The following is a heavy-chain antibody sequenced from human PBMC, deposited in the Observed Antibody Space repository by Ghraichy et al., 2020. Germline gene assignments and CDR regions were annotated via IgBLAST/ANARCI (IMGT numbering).Heavy chain of an antibody. CDR3: ARVPLDSSGWYFFVEPDAFDI. CDR2: ISAYNGNT. V-gene: IGHV1-18*01. D-gene: IGHD6-19*01. CDR1: GYTFTSYG. J-gene: IGHJ3*02. Sequence: ASVKVSCKASGYTFTSYGISWVRQAPGQGLEWMGWISAYNGNTNYAQKLQGRVTMTTDTSTSTAYMELRSLRSDDTAVYYCARVPLDSSGWYFFVEPDAFDIWGQGTMVTVSS.